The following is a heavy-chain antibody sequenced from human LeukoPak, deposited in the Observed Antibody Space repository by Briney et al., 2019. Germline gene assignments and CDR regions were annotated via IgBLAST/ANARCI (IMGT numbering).Heavy chain of an antibody. CDR3: ARPETQYSSGLDGFDI. Sequence: QPGGSLRLSCAASGFTFSTYWLHSVRQAPGKGLGWVSRINSDGSRTTYADSVKGRFTISRDNAKNTLYLQMNSLRTEDTAVYYCARPETQYSSGLDGFDIWGQGTMVTVSS. J-gene: IGHJ3*02. D-gene: IGHD6-19*01. CDR2: INSDGSRT. V-gene: IGHV3-74*01. CDR1: GFTFSTYW.